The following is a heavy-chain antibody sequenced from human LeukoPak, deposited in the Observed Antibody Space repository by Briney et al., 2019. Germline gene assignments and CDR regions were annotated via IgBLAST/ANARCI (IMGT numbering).Heavy chain of an antibody. CDR3: AREPDDNWFDP. V-gene: IGHV3-21*01. CDR1: GFTFSSYS. J-gene: IGHJ5*02. Sequence: KTGGSLRLSCAASGFTFSSYSMNWVRQAPGKGLEWVSSISSSSSYIYYADSVKGRFTISRDNAKNSLYLQMNSLRAEDTAVYYCAREPDDNWFDPWGPGTLVTVSS. CDR2: ISSSSSYI.